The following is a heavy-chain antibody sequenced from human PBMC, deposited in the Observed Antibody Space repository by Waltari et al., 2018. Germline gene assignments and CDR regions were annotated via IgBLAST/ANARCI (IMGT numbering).Heavy chain of an antibody. CDR2: IYSGAST. J-gene: IGHJ4*02. CDR3: ASHYCSGGSCYFDY. D-gene: IGHD2-15*01. CDR1: GFAVRDNY. Sequence: EVQLVETGGGFIQPGGSLRRSCAVSGFAVRDNYMSWVRQAPGKGLEWVSVIYSGASTYYADSVKGRFTISRDTSKNTVYLQMNSLRGEDTAVYFCASHYCSGGSCYFDYWGQGTLVTVSS. V-gene: IGHV3-53*02.